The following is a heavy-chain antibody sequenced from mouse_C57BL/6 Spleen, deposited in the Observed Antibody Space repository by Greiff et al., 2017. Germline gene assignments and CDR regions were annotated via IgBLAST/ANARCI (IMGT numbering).Heavy chain of an antibody. CDR1: GYTFTSYW. Sequence: QVHVKQPGAELVRPGTSVKLSCKASGYTFTSYWMHWVKQRPGQGLEWIGVIDPSDSYTNYNQKFKGKATLTVDTSSSTAYMQLSSLTSEDSAVYYCARRTITTVVAGDYAMDYWGQGTSVTVSS. D-gene: IGHD1-1*01. J-gene: IGHJ4*01. CDR2: IDPSDSYT. V-gene: IGHV1-59*01. CDR3: ARRTITTVVAGDYAMDY.